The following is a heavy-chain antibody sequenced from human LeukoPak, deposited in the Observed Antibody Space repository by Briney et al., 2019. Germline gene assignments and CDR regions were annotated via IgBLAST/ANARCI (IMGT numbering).Heavy chain of an antibody. Sequence: GGSLRLSCAASGFTFSSYWMHWVRQAPGKGLVWVSRVNTDGSSTRYVDSVKGRFTISRDNAKNTLYLQMNSLRAEDTAVYYCARERPRYCSGGSCYSYYFDYWGQGTLVTVSS. J-gene: IGHJ4*02. CDR2: VNTDGSST. D-gene: IGHD2-15*01. V-gene: IGHV3-74*01. CDR1: GFTFSSYW. CDR3: ARERPRYCSGGSCYSYYFDY.